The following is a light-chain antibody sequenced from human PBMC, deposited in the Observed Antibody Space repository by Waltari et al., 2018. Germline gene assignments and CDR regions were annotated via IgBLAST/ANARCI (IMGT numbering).Light chain of an antibody. Sequence: EIVLTQSPGTLSLSPGERATPSCRASQIVSSNYLAWHQQKPGRAPRLLIYGASSRATGIPDRFSGSGTGTDFTLTISRLEPEDFAVYYCQQYGGSTGTFGQGTKVEIK. CDR3: QQYGGSTGT. CDR2: GAS. CDR1: QIVSSNY. V-gene: IGKV3-20*01. J-gene: IGKJ1*01.